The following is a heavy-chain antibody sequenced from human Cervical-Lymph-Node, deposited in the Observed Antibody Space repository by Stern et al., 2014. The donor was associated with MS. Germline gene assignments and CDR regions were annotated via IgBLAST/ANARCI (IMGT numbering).Heavy chain of an antibody. D-gene: IGHD3-22*01. Sequence: VQLEESGPGLVKPSQTLSLTCTVSGGSISSGSYYWSWIRQPAGKGLEWIGRIYTSGSTNYNPSLKSRVTISVDTSKNQFSLQRSSVTAADTAVYYCAREKEYYYDSSGYYRMDVWGQGTTVTVSS. CDR2: IYTSGST. CDR1: GGSISSGSYY. V-gene: IGHV4-61*02. CDR3: AREKEYYYDSSGYYRMDV. J-gene: IGHJ6*02.